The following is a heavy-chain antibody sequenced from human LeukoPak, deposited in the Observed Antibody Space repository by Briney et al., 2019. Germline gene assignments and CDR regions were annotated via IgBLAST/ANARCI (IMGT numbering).Heavy chain of an antibody. V-gene: IGHV1-46*01. J-gene: IGHJ6*03. CDR2: INPSGGST. D-gene: IGHD6-6*01. CDR1: GYTFTSYY. Sequence: GASVKVSCKASGYTFTSYYMHWVRQAPGQGLEWMGIINPSGGSTSYAQKFQGRVTMTRDMSTSTVYMELSSLRSEDTAVYYCARDLNFFEYSSSDYYYYYMDVWGKGTTVTVSS. CDR3: ARDLNFFEYSSSDYYYYYMDV.